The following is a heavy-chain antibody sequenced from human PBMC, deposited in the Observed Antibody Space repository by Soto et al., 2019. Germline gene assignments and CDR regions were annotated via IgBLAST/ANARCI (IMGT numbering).Heavy chain of an antibody. CDR3: ARDAENLLRYCDWFPFDP. D-gene: IGHD3-9*01. CDR1: GYTFTSYA. J-gene: IGHJ5*02. V-gene: IGHV1-3*01. Sequence: QVQLVQSGAEVKKPGASVKVSCKASGYTFTSYAMHWVRQAPGQRLEWMGWINAGNGNTKYSQTFQGRVTITRDTSASTAYMELSSLRSEDTAVYYCARDAENLLRYCDWFPFDPWGQGTLVTVSS. CDR2: INAGNGNT.